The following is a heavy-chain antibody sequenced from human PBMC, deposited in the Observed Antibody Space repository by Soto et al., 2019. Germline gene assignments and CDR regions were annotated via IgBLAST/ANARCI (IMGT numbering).Heavy chain of an antibody. J-gene: IGHJ4*02. CDR1: GFSLSTSGVG. CDR3: AHLALYDILTGYVDY. D-gene: IGHD3-9*01. Sequence: QITLKESGPTLVKPTQTLTLTCTFSGFSLSTSGVGVGWIRQPPGKALEWLALIYWDDDKRYSPSLKSRLTITMDTSKNQVVLTMTNMDTVDTATYYCAHLALYDILTGYVDYWGQGTLVTVSS. V-gene: IGHV2-5*02. CDR2: IYWDDDK.